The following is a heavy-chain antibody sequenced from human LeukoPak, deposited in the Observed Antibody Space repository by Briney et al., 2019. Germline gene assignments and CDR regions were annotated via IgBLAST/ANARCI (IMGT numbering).Heavy chain of an antibody. CDR1: GFTVSSNY. Sequence: GGSLRLSCAASGFTVSSNYMSWVRQAPGKGLEGVSGISGSGGSTYYADSVKGRFTISRDNSKNTLYLQMNSLRAEDTAVYYCAKVSSQQWLVVAFDIWGQGTMVTASS. V-gene: IGHV3-23*01. J-gene: IGHJ3*02. CDR3: AKVSSQQWLVVAFDI. D-gene: IGHD6-19*01. CDR2: ISGSGGST.